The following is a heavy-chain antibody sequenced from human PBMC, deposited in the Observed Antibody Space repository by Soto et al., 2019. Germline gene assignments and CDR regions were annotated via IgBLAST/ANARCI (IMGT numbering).Heavy chain of an antibody. CDR3: ARTRGITIFGVGSPGSMDV. Sequence: PSEFLSLTCAVYDRSFSGYYWTWIRQPPGKGLEWIGEINPSGSTDYNPSLKSRVTISVDTSKNQFSLKLSSVTAADTAVYYCARTRGITIFGVGSPGSMDVWGKGTTVTVSS. D-gene: IGHD3-3*01. V-gene: IGHV4-34*01. CDR2: INPSGST. J-gene: IGHJ6*03. CDR1: DRSFSGYY.